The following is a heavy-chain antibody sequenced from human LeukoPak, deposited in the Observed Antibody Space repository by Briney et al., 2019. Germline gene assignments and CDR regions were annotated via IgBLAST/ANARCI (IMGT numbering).Heavy chain of an antibody. D-gene: IGHD3-10*01. CDR2: ISASNDNT. CDR1: GYTFTSYG. Sequence: ASLTVSCKASGYTFTSYGLSWVRQAPGQGLEWMGWISASNDNTHYAQKLQGRVTMTTDTSTSTAYMELKSLTSDDTAVYYCARDTSGTYSPFDYWGQGTLVTVFS. CDR3: ARDTSGTYSPFDY. V-gene: IGHV1-18*01. J-gene: IGHJ4*02.